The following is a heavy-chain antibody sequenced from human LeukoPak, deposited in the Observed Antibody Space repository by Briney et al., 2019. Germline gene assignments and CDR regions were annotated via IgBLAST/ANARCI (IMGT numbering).Heavy chain of an antibody. CDR1: GYSFASYW. CDR2: IYPGDSDT. CDR3: ARPLYYYDSSGYFDAFDI. V-gene: IGHV5-51*01. Sequence: GESLKIPCKGSGYSFASYWIGWVRQMPGKGLEWMGIIYPGDSDTKYSPSFQGQVTISADKSISTAYLQWSSLKASDTAMYYCARPLYYYDSSGYFDAFDIWGQGTMVTVSS. D-gene: IGHD3-22*01. J-gene: IGHJ3*02.